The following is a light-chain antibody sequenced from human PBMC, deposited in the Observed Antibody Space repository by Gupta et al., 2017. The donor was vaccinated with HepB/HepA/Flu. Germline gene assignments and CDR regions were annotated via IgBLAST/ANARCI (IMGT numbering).Light chain of an antibody. J-gene: IGKJ3*01. CDR2: WAS. CDR3: QQCYISPPT. CDR1: QSVLYSSNNKNY. Sequence: DIVMTQSPDSLAVSLVERATINCKSSQSVLYSSNNKNYLAWYQQKPGQPPKLLIYWASTRESGVPDRFSGSGSGTDFTLTISNLQAEDVAVYYCQQCYISPPTFGPGTKVDIK. V-gene: IGKV4-1*01.